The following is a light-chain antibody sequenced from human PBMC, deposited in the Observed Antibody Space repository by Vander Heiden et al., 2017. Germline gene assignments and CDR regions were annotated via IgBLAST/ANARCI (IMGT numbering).Light chain of an antibody. CDR1: ESLVYSDGTTN. J-gene: IGKJ2*01. CDR2: MVS. V-gene: IGKV2-30*01. CDR3: MQGTHWTYT. Sequence: DVVLNQSPLSLPVTMGQAAYISCRASESLVYSDGTTNLIWFQQRPGQSPRRLIFMVSDRGSGVPDRCSGSGSGADFTLKNSRVEAEEDGIYYCMQGTHWTYTFGQGTKLEIK.